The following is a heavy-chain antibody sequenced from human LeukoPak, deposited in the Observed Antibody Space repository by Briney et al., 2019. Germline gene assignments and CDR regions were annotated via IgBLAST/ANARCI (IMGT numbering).Heavy chain of an antibody. D-gene: IGHD3-22*01. V-gene: IGHV5-51*01. J-gene: IGHJ3*02. CDR2: IYPGDSDT. Sequence: GESLKISCKGSGYSFTSYWIGWVRQMPGKGLELMGIIYPGDSDTRYSPSFQGQVTISADKSISTAYLQWSSLKASDTAMYYCARHYLTDYYDSSGYPLSPNAFDIWGQGTMVTVSS. CDR3: ARHYLTDYYDSSGYPLSPNAFDI. CDR1: GYSFTSYW.